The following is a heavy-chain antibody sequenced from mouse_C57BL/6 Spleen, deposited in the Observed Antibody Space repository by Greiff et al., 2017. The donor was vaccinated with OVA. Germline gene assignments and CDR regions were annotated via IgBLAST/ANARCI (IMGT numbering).Heavy chain of an antibody. J-gene: IGHJ4*01. CDR2: IRNKANNHAT. D-gene: IGHD1-1*01. Sequence: EVQLQQSGGGLVQPGGSMKLSCAASGFTFSDAWMDWVRQSPEKGLEWVAEIRNKANNHATYYAESVKGRFTISRDDSKSSVYLQMNSLRAEDTGIYYCTGGLYYYGSSYGMDYWGQGTSVTVSS. CDR1: GFTFSDAW. CDR3: TGGLYYYGSSYGMDY. V-gene: IGHV6-6*01.